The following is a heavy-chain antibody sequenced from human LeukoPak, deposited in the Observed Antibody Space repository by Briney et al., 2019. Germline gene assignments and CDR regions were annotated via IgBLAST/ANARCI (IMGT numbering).Heavy chain of an antibody. CDR3: AKPSDDILSGYLYYYYMDV. CDR1: GFTFSSYA. J-gene: IGHJ6*03. CDR2: ISGSGGST. V-gene: IGHV3-23*01. D-gene: IGHD3-9*01. Sequence: GGSLRLSCAASGFTFSSYAMSWVRQAPGKGLEWVSAISGSGGSTYYADSVKGRFTNSRDNSKNTLFLQMSSLRREDTAVYYCAKPSDDILSGYLYYYYMDVWGKGTTVTVSS.